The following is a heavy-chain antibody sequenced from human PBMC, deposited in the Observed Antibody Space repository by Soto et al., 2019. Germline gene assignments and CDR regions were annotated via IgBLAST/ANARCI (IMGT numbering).Heavy chain of an antibody. CDR1: GFMFSSYV. J-gene: IGHJ6*02. CDR2: IRQDGSEE. CDR3: ARWNYGMDV. V-gene: IGHV3-7*03. Sequence: GGSLRLSCSASGFMFSSYVMTLVRQAPGKGLVWVAIIRQDGSEEYFVVSVKGRFTISRDNSKNSFYLLMNSLRAEDTAVYKCARWNYGMDVWGQGATVTVSS.